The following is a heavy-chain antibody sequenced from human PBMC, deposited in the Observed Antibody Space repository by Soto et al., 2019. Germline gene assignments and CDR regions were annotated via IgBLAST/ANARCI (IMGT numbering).Heavy chain of an antibody. V-gene: IGHV4-30-4*08. CDR2: IYYSGSS. CDR1: GGSISGDYY. Sequence: PSETLSLTCSVSGGSISGDYYWSWIRQSPEKGLEWIGYIYYSGSSYSNPALQSRLSMSLDTSKNQFSLKLRSVTAADTAVYYCARGGARWPDYFDSWGQGTLVTVSS. CDR3: ARGGARWPDYFDS. J-gene: IGHJ4*02. D-gene: IGHD2-15*01.